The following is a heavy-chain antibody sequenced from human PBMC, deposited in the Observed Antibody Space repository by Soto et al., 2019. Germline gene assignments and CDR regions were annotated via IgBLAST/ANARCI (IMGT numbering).Heavy chain of an antibody. J-gene: IGHJ4*02. CDR3: ARGVLYYYDSSGPNFDY. Sequence: ASVKVSCKASGYTFTSYAMHWVRQAPGQRLEWMGWINAGNGNTKYSQKFQGRVTITRDTSASTAYMELSRLRSEDTAVYYCARGVLYYYDSSGPNFDYWGQGTLVTVSS. CDR2: INAGNGNT. D-gene: IGHD3-22*01. V-gene: IGHV1-3*01. CDR1: GYTFTSYA.